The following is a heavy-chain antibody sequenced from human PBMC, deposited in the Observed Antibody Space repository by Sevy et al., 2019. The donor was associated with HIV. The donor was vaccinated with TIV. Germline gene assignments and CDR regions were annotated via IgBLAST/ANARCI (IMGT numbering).Heavy chain of an antibody. CDR2: IKEDGSEN. CDR3: AREDMATTRGPFDY. Sequence: GGSLRLSCAASGFTFSNYWMSWVRQAPGKGLEWVANIKEDGSENYYVDSVKGRFTISRDNAKNSLYLQMNSLRAEDTAVYYCAREDMATTRGPFDYWGQGTLVTVSS. CDR1: GFTFSNYW. J-gene: IGHJ4*02. D-gene: IGHD5-12*01. V-gene: IGHV3-7*03.